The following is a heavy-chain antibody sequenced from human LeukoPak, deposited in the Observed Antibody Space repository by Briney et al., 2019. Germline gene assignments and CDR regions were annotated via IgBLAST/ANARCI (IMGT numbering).Heavy chain of an antibody. Sequence: GESLKISCKISGYKLTNNWIGWVRQMPGKGLEWMGIIYPGDSDTRYSPSFQGQVTISADKSISTAYLQWSSLKASDTAMYYCARRVGSSWYETYRVYNWFDPWGQGTLVTVSS. CDR3: ARRVGSSWYETYRVYNWFDP. V-gene: IGHV5-51*01. CDR2: IYPGDSDT. CDR1: GYKLTNNW. J-gene: IGHJ5*02. D-gene: IGHD6-13*01.